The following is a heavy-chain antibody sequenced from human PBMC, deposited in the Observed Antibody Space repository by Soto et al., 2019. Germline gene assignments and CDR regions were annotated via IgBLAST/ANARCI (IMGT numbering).Heavy chain of an antibody. V-gene: IGHV3-33*01. CDR1: GFTFSSYG. CDR2: IWYDGSNK. J-gene: IGHJ6*02. CDR3: ARILHRMNYYYYGMDV. Sequence: QVQLVESGGGVVQPGRSLRLSCAASGFTFSSYGMHWVRQAPGKGLEWVAVIWYDGSNKYYADSVKGRFTISRDNSKKTQYLQMNSLRAEDTAVYYCARILHRMNYYYYGMDVWGQGTTVTVSS. D-gene: IGHD1-26*01.